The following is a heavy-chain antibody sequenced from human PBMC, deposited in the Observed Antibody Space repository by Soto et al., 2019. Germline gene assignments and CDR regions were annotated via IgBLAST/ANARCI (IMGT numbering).Heavy chain of an antibody. CDR1: GGSIGNYF. D-gene: IGHD3-16*01. Sequence: SETLSLTCTVSGGSIGNYFWSWIRQPPGSGLDWIGYIYYNGDTRYNPSLEGRVTMSVDTSKNQLSLKLTSVTAADTAVYYCARDRYPYAPGRWFDPWGQGTLVTVSS. CDR3: ARDRYPYAPGRWFDP. V-gene: IGHV4-59*01. CDR2: IYYNGDT. J-gene: IGHJ5*02.